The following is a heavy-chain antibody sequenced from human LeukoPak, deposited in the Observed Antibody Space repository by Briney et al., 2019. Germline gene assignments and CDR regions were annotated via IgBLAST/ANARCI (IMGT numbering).Heavy chain of an antibody. Sequence: GQSLRLSCAASGFTVSSNYMSWVRQAPGKGLEWVSVIYSGGSTYYADSVKGRFTISRDNSKNTLYLQMNSLRAEDTAVYYCARVGVLWFGDYYFDYWGQGTLVTVAS. CDR3: ARVGVLWFGDYYFDY. CDR2: IYSGGST. CDR1: GFTVSSNY. J-gene: IGHJ4*02. V-gene: IGHV3-53*01. D-gene: IGHD3-10*01.